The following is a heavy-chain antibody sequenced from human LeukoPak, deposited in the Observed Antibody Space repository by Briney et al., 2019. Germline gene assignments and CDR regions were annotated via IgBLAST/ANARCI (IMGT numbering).Heavy chain of an antibody. CDR3: ARFYNDSTPSAFDI. CDR1: GYTFTSYD. V-gene: IGHV1-8*01. Sequence: GASVKVSCKASGYTFTSYDINWVRQATGQGLEWMGWMNPNSCNTGYAQKFQGRVTMPRNTSISPAYMELSSLRSEDTAVYYCARFYNDSTPSAFDIWGQGKMVTVSS. CDR2: MNPNSCNT. J-gene: IGHJ3*02. D-gene: IGHD3-22*01.